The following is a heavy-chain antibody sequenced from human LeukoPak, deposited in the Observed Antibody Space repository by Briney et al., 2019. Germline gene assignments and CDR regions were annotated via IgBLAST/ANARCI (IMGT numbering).Heavy chain of an antibody. D-gene: IGHD3-3*01. CDR2: IYYSGST. CDR1: GGSISSSSYY. V-gene: IGHV4-39*01. CDR3: ASQRFLEWLFSRGGAFDI. Sequence: PSETLSLTCTVSGGSISSSSYYWGWIRQPPGKGLEWIGSIYYSGSTYYNPSLKSRVTISVDTSKNQFSLKLSSVTAADTAVYYCASQRFLEWLFSRGGAFDIWGHGTMVTVSS. J-gene: IGHJ3*02.